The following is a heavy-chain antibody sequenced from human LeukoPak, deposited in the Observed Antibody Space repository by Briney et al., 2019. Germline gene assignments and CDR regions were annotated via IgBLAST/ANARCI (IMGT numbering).Heavy chain of an antibody. CDR1: GGSISSYY. CDR2: IYYSGST. V-gene: IGHV4-59*01. D-gene: IGHD6-19*01. J-gene: IGHJ5*02. Sequence: SETLSLTCTVSGGSISSYYWSWIRQPPGKGLEWIGYIYYSGSTNYNPSLKSRVTISVDTSKNQFSLKLSSVTAADTAAYYCAREGGWYNWFDPWGQGTLVTVSS. CDR3: AREGGWYNWFDP.